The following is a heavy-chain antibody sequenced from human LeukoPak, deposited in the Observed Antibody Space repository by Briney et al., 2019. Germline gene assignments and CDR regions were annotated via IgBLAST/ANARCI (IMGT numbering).Heavy chain of an antibody. CDR3: ARDTPTDDAFDI. J-gene: IGHJ3*02. Sequence: GASVKVSCKASTYSFTDYYMHWVRQAPGQGLEWMGIINPSGGSTSYAQKFQGRVTMTRDMSTSTVYMELSSLRSEDTAVYYCARDTPTDDAFDIWGQGTMVTVSS. V-gene: IGHV1-46*01. CDR1: TYSFTDYY. CDR2: INPSGGST.